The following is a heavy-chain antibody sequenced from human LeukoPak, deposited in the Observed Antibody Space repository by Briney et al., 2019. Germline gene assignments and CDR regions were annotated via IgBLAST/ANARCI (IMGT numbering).Heavy chain of an antibody. CDR1: GYTFSGYW. D-gene: IGHD3-22*01. V-gene: IGHV3-74*01. CDR3: ARDGFSSGYPYDAFDI. Sequence: GGSLRLSCAAPGYTFSGYWMHWVRQAPGTGLVWVSRNESDGSSTTYADYVKGRFTISRDNAKNTLYLQMNSLRAEDTAVYYCARDGFSSGYPYDAFDIWGQGTMVTVSS. CDR2: NESDGSST. J-gene: IGHJ3*02.